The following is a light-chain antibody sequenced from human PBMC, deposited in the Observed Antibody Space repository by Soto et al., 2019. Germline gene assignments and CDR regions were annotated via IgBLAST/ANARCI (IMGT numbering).Light chain of an antibody. V-gene: IGLV1-40*01. CDR3: QSYDSTLSSVI. CDR2: GNS. CDR1: SSNIGAGFD. J-gene: IGLJ2*01. Sequence: QAVVTQPPSVSGAPGQRVTITCTGSSSNIGAGFDVCWYQQLPGTAPKLLIYGNSNRPSGVPDRFSGSKSGTSASLAITGVQAEDEGDYYCQSYDSTLSSVIFGGGTQLTVL.